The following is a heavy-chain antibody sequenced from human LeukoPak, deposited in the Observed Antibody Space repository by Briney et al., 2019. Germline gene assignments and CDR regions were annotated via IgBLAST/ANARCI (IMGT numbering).Heavy chain of an antibody. V-gene: IGHV5-51*01. Sequence: GESLKISCQGSGYNFNTYWIGWVRQMPGKGLEWMGIIYPGDSDTRYSPSFQGQVTISADKSISTAYLQWSSLKASDTAMYYCARQETGSVGSYWGQGTLVTVSS. D-gene: IGHD3-10*01. J-gene: IGHJ4*02. CDR3: ARQETGSVGSY. CDR2: IYPGDSDT. CDR1: GYNFNTYW.